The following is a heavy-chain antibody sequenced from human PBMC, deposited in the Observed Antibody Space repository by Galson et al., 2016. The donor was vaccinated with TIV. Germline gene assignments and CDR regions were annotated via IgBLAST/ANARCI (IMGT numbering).Heavy chain of an antibody. D-gene: IGHD4-17*01. J-gene: IGHJ4*02. CDR1: GYTFTGYD. CDR2: MNPNSGNT. Sequence: SVKVSCKASGYTFTGYDINWVRQATGQGLEWMGWMNPNSGNTGYAQKFRGRVTMTKNTSVRTAYMELSSLRSEDTAVYYCARSGDYGDYWGQGTLVTVSS. V-gene: IGHV1-8*02. CDR3: ARSGDYGDY.